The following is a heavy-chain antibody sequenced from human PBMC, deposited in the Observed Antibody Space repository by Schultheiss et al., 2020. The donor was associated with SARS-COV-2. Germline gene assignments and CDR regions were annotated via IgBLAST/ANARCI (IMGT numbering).Heavy chain of an antibody. D-gene: IGHD6-19*01. Sequence: SETLSLTCTVSGGSISGYYWSWIRQPAGKGLEWIGRIYTSGSTYYNPSLKSRVTMSVDTSKNQFSLKLSSVTAADTAVYYCARGWFRLGGWSPHGMDVWGQGTTVTVSS. V-gene: IGHV4-4*07. CDR1: GGSISGYY. J-gene: IGHJ6*02. CDR3: ARGWFRLGGWSPHGMDV. CDR2: IYTSGST.